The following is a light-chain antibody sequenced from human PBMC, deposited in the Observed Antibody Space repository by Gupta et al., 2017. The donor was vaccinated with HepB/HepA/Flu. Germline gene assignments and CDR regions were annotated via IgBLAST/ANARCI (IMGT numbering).Light chain of an antibody. CDR1: QSIYNY. CDR3: QQSHSTSVT. V-gene: IGKV1-39*01. Sequence: DIHMTQSPSSLSASVGARVTITCRASQSIYNYLNWYQQKPGKAPKVLIYGAFNLQSGVPSRFSGSGSGTDFTLTISRLQPEDFATYYCQQSHSTSVTFGQGTQLEIK. CDR2: GAF. J-gene: IGKJ1*01.